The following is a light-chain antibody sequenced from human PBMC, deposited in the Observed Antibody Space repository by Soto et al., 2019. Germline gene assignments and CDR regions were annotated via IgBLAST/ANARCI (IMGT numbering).Light chain of an antibody. CDR2: GAS. Sequence: EIVLTQSPGTLSLSPGERATLSCRASQSVSSSYLAWYQQKPGQAPRLLIYGASSRATGIPDRFSGSGSGTDFTITISRLEPEDFAVYYCQKYGSSPLTFGQGIKVEIK. CDR1: QSVSSSY. V-gene: IGKV3-20*01. J-gene: IGKJ1*01. CDR3: QKYGSSPLT.